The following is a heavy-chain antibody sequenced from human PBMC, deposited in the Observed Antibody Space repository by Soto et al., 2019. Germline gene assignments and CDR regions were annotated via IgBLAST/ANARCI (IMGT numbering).Heavy chain of an antibody. J-gene: IGHJ4*02. CDR2: ISSSGSTI. CDR3: ARYPPEVQLLLDY. CDR1: GFPLGDSY. D-gene: IGHD2-2*01. Sequence: GGPLRLSFPASGFPLGDSYMSWIRKAPGKGLEWVSYISSSGSTIYYADSVKGRFTISRDNAKNSLYLQMNSLRAEDTAVYYCARYPPEVQLLLDYWGQGTLVTVSS. V-gene: IGHV3-11*01.